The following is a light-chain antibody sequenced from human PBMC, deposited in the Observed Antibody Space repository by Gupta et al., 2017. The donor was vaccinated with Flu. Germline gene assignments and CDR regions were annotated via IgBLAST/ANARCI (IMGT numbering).Light chain of an antibody. V-gene: IGKV3-15*01. Sequence: GERATLSCRASHSIWSNLDWYQQKPGQAPRRLIFDASTRATGTPARFSGSGYGTEFTLTISSLQSEDSAVYYCKQYHNWPQTFGQGTKLEIK. CDR3: KQYHNWPQT. CDR1: HSIWSN. J-gene: IGKJ2*01. CDR2: DAS.